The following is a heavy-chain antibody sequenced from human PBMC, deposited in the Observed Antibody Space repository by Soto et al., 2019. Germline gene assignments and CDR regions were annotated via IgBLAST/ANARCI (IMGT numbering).Heavy chain of an antibody. D-gene: IGHD2-15*01. CDR2: ISGSGGSP. CDR1: AFTFSSYW. V-gene: IGHV3-23*01. Sequence: GGSLRLSCAASAFTFSSYWMHWVRQAPGKGLEWVSAISGSGGSPSYADSVQGRFTISGDNPKNTLYLQMSSLRVEDTAIYYCAKARCTSNTCYVPDHWGQGTLVTVS. CDR3: AKARCTSNTCYVPDH. J-gene: IGHJ5*02.